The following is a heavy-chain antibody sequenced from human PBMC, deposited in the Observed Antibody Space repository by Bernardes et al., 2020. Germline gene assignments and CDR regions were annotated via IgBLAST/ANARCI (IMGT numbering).Heavy chain of an antibody. D-gene: IGHD2-8*02. CDR3: ARDAWEGFCSGGLCYYHSGMDV. Sequence: GGSLRLSCAASGFTFSDYAMHWVRQAPGKGLEWVAVISYDGDRKYYTDSVKGRFTLSRDNSENMLYLEMNSLRIEDTAVYYCARDAWEGFCSGGLCYYHSGMDVWGQGTTVTVSS. J-gene: IGHJ6*02. V-gene: IGHV3-30-3*01. CDR2: ISYDGDRK. CDR1: GFTFSDYA.